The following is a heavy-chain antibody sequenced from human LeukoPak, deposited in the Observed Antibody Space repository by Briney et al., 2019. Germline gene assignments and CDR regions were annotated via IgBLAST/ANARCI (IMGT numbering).Heavy chain of an antibody. D-gene: IGHD1-14*01. V-gene: IGHV3-53*01. CDR2: LYSDGNT. CDR3: ARGVEPLAANTLAY. Sequence: GGSLRLSCAASGFTVITNDMTWVRQASGKGLEWVSVLYSDGNTKYADSVQGRFTISRDNSKNTLYLETNSLSPDDTAVYYCARGVEPLAANTLAYWGQGTLVTVSS. CDR1: GFTVITND. J-gene: IGHJ4*02.